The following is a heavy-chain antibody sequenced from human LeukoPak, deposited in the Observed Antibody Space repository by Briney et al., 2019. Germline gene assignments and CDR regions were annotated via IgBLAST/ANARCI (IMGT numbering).Heavy chain of an antibody. V-gene: IGHV4-34*01. CDR2: INHSGST. CDR1: GGSFSGYY. CDR3: ARESEGYSYGHNWFDP. D-gene: IGHD5-18*01. Sequence: SETLSLTCAVYGGSFSGYYWSWIRQPPGKGLEWIGEINHSGSTNYNPSLKSRVTISVDTSKNQFSLKLSSVTAADTAVYYCARESEGYSYGHNWFDPWGQGTLVTVSS. J-gene: IGHJ5*02.